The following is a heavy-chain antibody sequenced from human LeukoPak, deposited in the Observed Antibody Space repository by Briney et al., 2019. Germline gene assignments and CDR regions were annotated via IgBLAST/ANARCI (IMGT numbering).Heavy chain of an antibody. J-gene: IGHJ6*02. V-gene: IGHV3-30*18. CDR2: ISYDGSNK. Sequence: GGSLRLSCAASGFTFSSYGMHWVRQAPGKGLERVAVISYDGSNKYYADSVKGRFTISRDNSKNTLYLQMNSLRAEDTAVYYCAKDQGLLWFGELSRIANYGMDVWGQGTTVTVSS. D-gene: IGHD3-10*01. CDR1: GFTFSSYG. CDR3: AKDQGLLWFGELSRIANYGMDV.